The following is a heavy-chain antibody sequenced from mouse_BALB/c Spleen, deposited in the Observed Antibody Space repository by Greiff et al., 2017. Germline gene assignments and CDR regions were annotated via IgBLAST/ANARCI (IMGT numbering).Heavy chain of an antibody. J-gene: IGHJ3*01. CDR1: GFSLTSYG. Sequence: QVQLKESGPGLVAPSQSLSITCTVSGFSLTSYGVHWVRQPPGKGLEWLGVIWAGGSTNYNSALMSRLSISKDNSKSQVFLKMNSLQTDDTAMYYCARDRGGNYVGWFAYWGQGTLVAVSA. V-gene: IGHV2-9*02. CDR2: IWAGGST. CDR3: ARDRGGNYVGWFAY. D-gene: IGHD2-1*01.